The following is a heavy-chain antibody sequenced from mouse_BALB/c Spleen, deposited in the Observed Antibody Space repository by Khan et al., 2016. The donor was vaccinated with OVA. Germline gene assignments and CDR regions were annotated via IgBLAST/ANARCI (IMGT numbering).Heavy chain of an antibody. J-gene: IGHJ3*01. Sequence: QVQLQQSGAELARPGASVKMSCKASGYTFTSYTIHWIKKRPGQGLEWIGYIIPSNGYTNYNQKFKDQATLTTDKSSTTAYLQLSSLTSDDSAVYNCVRDGAYHRDDGWFAYWGQGTLVTVSA. CDR3: VRDGAYHRDDGWFAY. CDR2: IIPSNGYT. V-gene: IGHV1-4*01. D-gene: IGHD2-14*01. CDR1: GYTFTSYT.